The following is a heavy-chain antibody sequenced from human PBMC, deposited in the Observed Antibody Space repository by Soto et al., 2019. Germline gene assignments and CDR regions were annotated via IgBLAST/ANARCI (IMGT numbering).Heavy chain of an antibody. CDR3: ARDRLVAIPAAATYSYYGMDV. CDR1: GYSFTSYG. Sequence: GASVKVACKASGYSFTSYGISWVRQAPGQGLEWMGWISAFNGDTNHAQKFQDRVTMTTDTSTSTAYMELRSLRSDDTAVYYCARDRLVAIPAAATYSYYGMDVWGQGTTVTVSS. CDR2: ISAFNGDT. D-gene: IGHD2-2*01. J-gene: IGHJ6*02. V-gene: IGHV1-18*04.